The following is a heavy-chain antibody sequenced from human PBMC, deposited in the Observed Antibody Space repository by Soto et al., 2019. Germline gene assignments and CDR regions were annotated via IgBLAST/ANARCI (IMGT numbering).Heavy chain of an antibody. D-gene: IGHD3-22*01. V-gene: IGHV3-30-3*01. J-gene: IGHJ4*02. CDR1: GFTYSSYA. CDR2: ISYDGSNK. Sequence: GGSLRPSWADSGFTYSSYAMHWVRQAPGKGLEWVAVISYDGSNKYYADSVKGRFTISRDNSKNTLYLQMNSLRAEDTAVYYCARGSPRRIYDSSGRPFDYWGQGSLVTVSS. CDR3: ARGSPRRIYDSSGRPFDY.